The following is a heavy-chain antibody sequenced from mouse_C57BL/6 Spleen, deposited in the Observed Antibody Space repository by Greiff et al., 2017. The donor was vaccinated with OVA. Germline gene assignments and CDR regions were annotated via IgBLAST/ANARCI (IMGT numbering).Heavy chain of an antibody. J-gene: IGHJ4*01. Sequence: VQLQQPGAELVKPGASVKLSCKASGYTFTSYWMHWVKQRPGHGLEWIGMIHPNSGSTNYNEKFKSKATLTVDKSSSTAYMQLSSLTSEDSAVYYCASIYDGYYYAMDYWGQGTSVTVSS. CDR2: IHPNSGST. V-gene: IGHV1-64*01. CDR3: ASIYDGYYYAMDY. CDR1: GYTFTSYW. D-gene: IGHD2-3*01.